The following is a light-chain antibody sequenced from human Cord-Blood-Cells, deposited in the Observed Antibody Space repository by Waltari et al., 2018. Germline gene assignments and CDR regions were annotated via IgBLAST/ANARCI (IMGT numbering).Light chain of an antibody. J-gene: IGKJ4*01. CDR1: QSISSY. CDR3: QQSYSTPVT. Sequence: DIQMTQSPSSLSASVGDRVTITCRASQSISSYLNWYQQKPGKAPKLLIYAASSLQSGVPSRFSGSGSGTDFTLTISSLQPEDFATYYCQQSYSTPVTFGGGTKVKIK. V-gene: IGKV1-39*01. CDR2: AAS.